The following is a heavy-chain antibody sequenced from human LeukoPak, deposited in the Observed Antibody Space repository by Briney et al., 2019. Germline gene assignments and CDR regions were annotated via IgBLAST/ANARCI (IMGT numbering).Heavy chain of an antibody. CDR3: AREGLEGDYFGY. J-gene: IGHJ4*02. V-gene: IGHV7-4-1*02. CDR1: GYTFTSSA. CDR2: INTNTGNP. Sequence: ASVKVSCKASGYTFTSSAMNWVRQAPGQGLEWMGWINTNTGNPTYAQGFTERLVFPLDTSVSTAYLQITGLKAEDIAVYYCAREGLEGDYFGYWGQGTLVTVSS.